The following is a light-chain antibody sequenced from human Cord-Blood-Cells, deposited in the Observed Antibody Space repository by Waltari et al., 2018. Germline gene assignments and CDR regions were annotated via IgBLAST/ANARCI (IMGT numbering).Light chain of an antibody. V-gene: IGLV2-23*01. CDR2: EGS. J-gene: IGLJ2*01. Sequence: QSALTQPASVSGSPGQSITISCTGTSSDVGSYNLVSWYQQHPGKAPQLMIYEGSKQPSRVSKRFTGSKSGNTASMTISGLQAEDEADYYCCSYAGSSTFVVFGGGTKLTVL. CDR3: CSYAGSSTFVV. CDR1: SSDVGSYNL.